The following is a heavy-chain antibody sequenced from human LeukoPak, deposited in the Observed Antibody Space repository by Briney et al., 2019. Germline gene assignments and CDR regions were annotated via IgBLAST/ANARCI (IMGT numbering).Heavy chain of an antibody. D-gene: IGHD3-22*01. J-gene: IGHJ4*02. CDR2: IYYSGST. CDR1: GGSISSSSYY. Sequence: SETLSLTCIVSGGSISSSSYYWGWIRQPPGKGLEWIGSIYYSGSTYYNPSLKSRVTISVDTSKNQFSLKLSSVAAADTAVYYCARSPMYYYDSSGYYVFGGQGTLVTVSS. V-gene: IGHV4-39*07. CDR3: ARSPMYYYDSSGYYVF.